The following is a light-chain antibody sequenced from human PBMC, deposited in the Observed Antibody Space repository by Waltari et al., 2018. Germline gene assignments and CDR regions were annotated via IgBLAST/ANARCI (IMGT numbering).Light chain of an antibody. CDR2: DVT. CDR3: SSYTSSNTVI. V-gene: IGLV2-14*03. Sequence: QSALTQPASVSGPPGQSITISCTGTSSDLGGYNYVSWYLQHPGKAPKLMLYDVTVRPSGVSNRFSGSKSGNTASLTISGLQAEDEADYYCSSYTSSNTVIFGGGTKLTVL. J-gene: IGLJ2*01. CDR1: SSDLGGYNY.